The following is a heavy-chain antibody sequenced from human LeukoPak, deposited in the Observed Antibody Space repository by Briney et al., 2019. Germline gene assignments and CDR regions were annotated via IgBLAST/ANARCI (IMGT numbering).Heavy chain of an antibody. V-gene: IGHV3-74*01. J-gene: IGHJ4*02. CDR2: INGYGSTT. CDR1: GFTFETYW. CDR3: ARDEPTVTTGPPVGS. D-gene: IGHD4-17*01. Sequence: GGSLRLSCAASGFTFETYWMHWVRQAPGKGLVWVSCINGYGSTTNYADSVRGRITISRDNAKNTLYLQMNSLRAEDTAVYYCARDEPTVTTGPPVGSWGQGTLVTVSS.